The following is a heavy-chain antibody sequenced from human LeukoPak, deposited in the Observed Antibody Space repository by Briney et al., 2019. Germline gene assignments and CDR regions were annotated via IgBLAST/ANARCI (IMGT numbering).Heavy chain of an antibody. CDR1: GYTFTAYY. Sequence: DSVKVSCKASGYTFTAYYMHWARQAPGQGLEWMGWINPNSGGTNYAQKFQGRVTMTRDTSISTAYMELSRLRSDDTAVYYCARSGLGSNWYFDLWGRGTLVTVSS. V-gene: IGHV1-2*02. D-gene: IGHD3-10*01. CDR2: INPNSGGT. J-gene: IGHJ2*01. CDR3: ARSGLGSNWYFDL.